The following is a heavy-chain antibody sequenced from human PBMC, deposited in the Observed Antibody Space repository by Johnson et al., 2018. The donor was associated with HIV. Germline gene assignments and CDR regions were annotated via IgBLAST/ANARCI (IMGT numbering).Heavy chain of an antibody. V-gene: IGHV3-15*01. CDR2: IKSKTDGGTT. CDR1: GFTFSNAW. J-gene: IGHJ3*02. Sequence: VQLVESGGGLVQPGGSLRLSCAASGFTFSNAWMSWVRQAPGKGLEWVGRIKSKTDGGTTDYAAPVKGRFTISRDDSKNRLYLQMNSLKSEDTAVYYCTTDSEGHVFDIWGQGTMVTVSS. CDR3: TTDSEGHVFDI.